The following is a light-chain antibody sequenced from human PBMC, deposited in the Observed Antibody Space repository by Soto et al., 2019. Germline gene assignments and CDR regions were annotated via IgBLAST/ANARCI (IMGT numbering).Light chain of an antibody. J-gene: IGKJ1*01. CDR2: KAS. Sequence: DIQMTQSPSTPPASVGDRVTITCRASQSIITSLAWYQQKPGKAPKLLIYKASSLQSGVPSRFSGSGSGTEFTLTISSLQPDDFATYYCQQYNSYSRTFGQGTKVDIK. V-gene: IGKV1-5*03. CDR1: QSIITS. CDR3: QQYNSYSRT.